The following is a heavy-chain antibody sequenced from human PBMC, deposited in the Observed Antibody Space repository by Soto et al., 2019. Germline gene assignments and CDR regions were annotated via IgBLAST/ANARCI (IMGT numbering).Heavy chain of an antibody. J-gene: IGHJ4*02. Sequence: QVQLVESGGGVVQPGRSLRLSCAASGFTFSSYAMHWVRQAPGKGLEWVAVISYDGSNKYYADSVKGRFTISRDNSKNTLYLQMNSLRAEDTAVYYCARGYGPTMADYWGQGTLVTVSS. CDR3: ARGYGPTMADY. V-gene: IGHV3-30-3*01. CDR1: GFTFSSYA. CDR2: ISYDGSNK. D-gene: IGHD3-10*01.